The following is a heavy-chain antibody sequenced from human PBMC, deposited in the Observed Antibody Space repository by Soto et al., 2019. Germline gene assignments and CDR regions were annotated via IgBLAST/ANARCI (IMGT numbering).Heavy chain of an antibody. CDR3: ARAPSHGWYQNFDY. V-gene: IGHV5-51*01. J-gene: IGHJ4*02. CDR2: TYPGDSDT. CDR1: GYGFASYW. Sequence: GESLKISCEASGYGFASYWIGWVRQMPGKGLEWMGVTYPGDSDTRYSPSFQGHVTISADKSINTAYLQWSSLEASDTAIYYCARAPSHGWYQNFDYWGPGTLVTVSS. D-gene: IGHD6-19*01.